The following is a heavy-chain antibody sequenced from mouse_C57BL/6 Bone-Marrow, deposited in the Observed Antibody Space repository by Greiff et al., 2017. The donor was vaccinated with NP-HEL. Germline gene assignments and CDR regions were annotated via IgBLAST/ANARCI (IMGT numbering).Heavy chain of an antibody. CDR2: IHPSDSDT. V-gene: IGHV1-74*01. Sequence: QVQLKQPGAELVKPGASVKVSCKASGYTFTSYWMHWVKQRPGQGLEWIGRIHPSDSDTNYNQKFKGKATLTVDKSSSTAYMQLSSLTSEDSAVYYCAMALYYYGSNWYFDVWGTGTTVTVSS. CDR1: GYTFTSYW. J-gene: IGHJ1*03. CDR3: AMALYYYGSNWYFDV. D-gene: IGHD1-1*01.